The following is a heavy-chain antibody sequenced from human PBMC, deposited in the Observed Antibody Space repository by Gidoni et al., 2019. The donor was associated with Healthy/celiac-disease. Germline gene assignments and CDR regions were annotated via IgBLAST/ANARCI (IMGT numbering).Heavy chain of an antibody. J-gene: IGHJ4*02. D-gene: IGHD3-3*01. CDR2: IKSKTDGGTT. Sequence: EVQLVESGGGLVKPGGSLRLSCAASGFPLRTAWMNWVRQAPGTGLEWVGRIKSKTDGGTTDYAAPVKGRFTISRDDSKNTLYLQMNSLKTEDTAVYYCTTGWAIFGPRGNDYWGQGTLVTVSS. V-gene: IGHV3-15*07. CDR3: TTGWAIFGPRGNDY. CDR1: GFPLRTAW.